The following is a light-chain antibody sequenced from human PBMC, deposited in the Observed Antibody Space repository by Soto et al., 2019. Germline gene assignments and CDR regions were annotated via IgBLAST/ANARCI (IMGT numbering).Light chain of an antibody. J-gene: IGLJ1*01. V-gene: IGLV1-47*01. Sequence: QSVLTQPPSASGTPGQRVTISCSGSSSNIGSNSVYWYQQLPGTAPKLLIYRNNQRPSGVPDRFSGSKSGTSASLAISGLRYEDEDDYYCAAWDYSLSGHVFGTGTKLTVL. CDR3: AAWDYSLSGHV. CDR2: RNN. CDR1: SSNIGSNS.